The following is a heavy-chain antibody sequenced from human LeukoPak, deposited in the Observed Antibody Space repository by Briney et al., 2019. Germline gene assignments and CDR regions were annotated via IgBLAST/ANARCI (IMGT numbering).Heavy chain of an antibody. CDR1: GFTFSSYS. CDR3: AKGYSGYDSHFDY. Sequence: GGSLRLSCAASGFTFSSYSMNWVRQAPGKGLEWVSYISTGSNTIYYADSVKGRFTISRDNAKNSLYLQMNSLRAEDTALYYCAKGYSGYDSHFDYWGQGTLVTVSS. CDR2: ISTGSNTI. D-gene: IGHD5-12*01. J-gene: IGHJ4*02. V-gene: IGHV3-48*04.